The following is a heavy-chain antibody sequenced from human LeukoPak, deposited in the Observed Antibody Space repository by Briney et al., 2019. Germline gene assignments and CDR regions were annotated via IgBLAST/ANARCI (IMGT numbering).Heavy chain of an antibody. Sequence: GGSLKLSCAASGSTFSGSAMHWVRQASGKGLEWVGRIRSKANSYATAYAASVKGRFTISRDDSKNTAYLQMNSLKTEDTAVYYCTSPSIAARYYYYYYYMDVWGKGTTVTVSS. J-gene: IGHJ6*03. CDR2: IRSKANSYAT. V-gene: IGHV3-73*01. CDR3: TSPSIAARYYYYYYYMDV. CDR1: GSTFSGSA. D-gene: IGHD6-6*01.